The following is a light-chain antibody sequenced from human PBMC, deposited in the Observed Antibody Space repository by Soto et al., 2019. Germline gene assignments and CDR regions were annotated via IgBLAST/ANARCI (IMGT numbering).Light chain of an antibody. CDR2: GVS. CDR1: SSDVGSYNL. J-gene: IGLJ2*01. V-gene: IGLV2-8*01. CDR3: SSYAGSSVV. Sequence: QSALTQPPSASGSPGQSVTISCTGTSSDVGSYNLVSWHQQHPGKAPKVMIYGVSQRPSGVPDRFSGSKSGNTASLTVSGLQAEDEADYCSSYAGSSVVLGAGTKLTVL.